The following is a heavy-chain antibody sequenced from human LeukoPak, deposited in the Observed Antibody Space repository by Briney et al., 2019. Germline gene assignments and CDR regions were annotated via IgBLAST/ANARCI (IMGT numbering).Heavy chain of an antibody. Sequence: GGSLRLSCAASGFTFSSYAMHWVRQAPGKGLEWVAVISYDGSNKYYADSVKGRFTISRDNSKNTLYLQMNSLRAEDTAVYYCARAGPRYSYGYYFDYWGQGTLVTVSS. V-gene: IGHV3-30-3*01. CDR3: ARAGPRYSYGYYFDY. CDR1: GFTFSSYA. CDR2: ISYDGSNK. J-gene: IGHJ4*02. D-gene: IGHD5-18*01.